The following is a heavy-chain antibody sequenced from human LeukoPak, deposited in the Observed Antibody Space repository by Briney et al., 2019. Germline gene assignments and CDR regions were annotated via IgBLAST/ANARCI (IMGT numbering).Heavy chain of an antibody. CDR2: INPSGGST. CDR3: ARSPNYYDSSGYFDY. J-gene: IGHJ4*02. CDR1: GYTFTGYY. V-gene: IGHV1-46*01. Sequence: ASVKVSCKASGYTFTGYYMHWVRQAPGQGLEWMGIINPSGGSTSYAQKFQGRVTMTRDTSTSTVYMELSSLRSEDTAVYYCARSPNYYDSSGYFDYWGQGTLVTVSS. D-gene: IGHD3-22*01.